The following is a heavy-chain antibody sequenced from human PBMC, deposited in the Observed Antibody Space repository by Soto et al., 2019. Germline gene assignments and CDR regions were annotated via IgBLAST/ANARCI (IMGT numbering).Heavy chain of an antibody. CDR2: ISYDGSNK. D-gene: IGHD6-13*01. CDR1: GFTFSYYG. Sequence: QVQLVESGGGVVQPGRSLRLSCAASGFTFSYYGMHWVRQAPGKGLEWVAVISYDGSNKYYADSVKGRFTISRDNSRNTLYLQMNSLRPEDTAVYYCAKGLGIAAAGTRGYWGRGTLVTVSS. J-gene: IGHJ4*02. V-gene: IGHV3-30*18. CDR3: AKGLGIAAAGTRGY.